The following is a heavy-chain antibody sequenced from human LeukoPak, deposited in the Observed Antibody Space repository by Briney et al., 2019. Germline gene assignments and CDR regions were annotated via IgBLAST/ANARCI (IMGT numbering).Heavy chain of an antibody. J-gene: IGHJ4*02. CDR3: ARAPRVVVPAAMLGKYYFDY. V-gene: IGHV3-7*01. Sequence: GGSLRLSCAASGFTFSSYWMSWVRQAPGKGLEWVANIKQDGSEKYYVDSVKGRFTISRDNAKNSLYLQMNSLRAEDTAVYYCARAPRVVVPAAMLGKYYFDYWGQGTLVTVSS. CDR1: GFTFSSYW. D-gene: IGHD2-2*01. CDR2: IKQDGSEK.